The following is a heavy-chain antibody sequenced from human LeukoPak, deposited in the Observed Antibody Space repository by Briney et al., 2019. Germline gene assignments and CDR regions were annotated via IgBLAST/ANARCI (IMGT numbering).Heavy chain of an antibody. V-gene: IGHV3-30*18. CDR3: AKDDPLGSGCDY. D-gene: IGHD6-19*01. Sequence: GRSLRLSCAASGFTFSSYGMHWVRQAPGKGLEWVAVISYDGSNKYYADSVKGRFTISRDNSKNTLHLQMSSLRAEDTAVYYCAKDDPLGSGCDYWGQGTLVTVSS. CDR1: GFTFSSYG. J-gene: IGHJ4*02. CDR2: ISYDGSNK.